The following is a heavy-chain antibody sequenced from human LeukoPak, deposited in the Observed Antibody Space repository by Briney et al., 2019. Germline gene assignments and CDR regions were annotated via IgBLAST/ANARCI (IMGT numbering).Heavy chain of an antibody. CDR2: IYYSGST. CDR3: ARGGDSMIVVGPFDY. J-gene: IGHJ4*02. CDR1: GGSISSSSYY. V-gene: IGHV4-39*01. D-gene: IGHD3-22*01. Sequence: SETLSLTCTGSGGSISSSSYYWGWIRQPPGKGLEWIGSIYYSGSTYYNPSLKSRVTISVDTSKNQFSLKLSSVTAADTAVYYCARGGDSMIVVGPFDYWGQGTLVTVSS.